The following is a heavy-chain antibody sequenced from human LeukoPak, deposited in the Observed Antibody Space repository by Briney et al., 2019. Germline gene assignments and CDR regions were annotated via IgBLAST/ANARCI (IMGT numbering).Heavy chain of an antibody. D-gene: IGHD3-16*02. CDR3: AKGYYDYVWGSYRYTPDY. J-gene: IGHJ4*02. Sequence: QPGGSLRLSCAASGFTFSSYAMSWVRQAPGKGLEWVPAISGSGGSTYYADSVKGRFTISRDNSKNTLYLQMNSLRAEDTAVYYCAKGYYDYVWGSYRYTPDYWGQGTLVTVSS. V-gene: IGHV3-23*01. CDR2: ISGSGGST. CDR1: GFTFSSYA.